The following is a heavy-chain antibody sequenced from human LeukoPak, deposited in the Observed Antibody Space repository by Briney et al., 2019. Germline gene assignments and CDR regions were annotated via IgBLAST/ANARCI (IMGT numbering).Heavy chain of an antibody. CDR3: AGGGAVADFDY. CDR2: IYYSGST. Sequence: PSETLSLTCTVSGGSISSYYWNWIRQPPGKGLEWIAYIYYSGSTNYNPSLKSRVTISVNTSKNQFSLKLSSVTAADTAVYYCAGGGAVADFDYWGQGTLVTVSS. V-gene: IGHV4-59*01. D-gene: IGHD6-19*01. J-gene: IGHJ4*02. CDR1: GGSISSYY.